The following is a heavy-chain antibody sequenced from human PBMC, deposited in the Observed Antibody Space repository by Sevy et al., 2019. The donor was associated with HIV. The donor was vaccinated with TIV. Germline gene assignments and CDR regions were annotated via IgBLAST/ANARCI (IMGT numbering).Heavy chain of an antibody. J-gene: IGHJ3*02. CDR3: ARRSGLKGGIDFGTLDS. CDR1: GYSFTAYW. CDR2: IYPGDSET. Sequence: GESLKISCKGSGYSFTAYWIDWVRQVPGKGLEWMGTIYPGDSETRYSPSVQGQVTISADKSLTTAYLQWSSLKASDTAVYYCARRSGLKGGIDFGTLDSWGQGTMVTVSS. D-gene: IGHD4-17*01. V-gene: IGHV5-51*01.